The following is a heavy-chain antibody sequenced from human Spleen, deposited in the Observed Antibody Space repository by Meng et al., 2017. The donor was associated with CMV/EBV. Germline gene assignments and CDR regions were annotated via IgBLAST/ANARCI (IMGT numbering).Heavy chain of an antibody. J-gene: IGHJ6*02. Sequence: SETLSLTCTVSGASITSGTYFWGWIRQSPGKGLEWIGTKFWRGTSFYNRSLKSRVTISIDASKNQFSLELTSVTAADTAVYYCARDDTPGGYFYGLDVWGQGTAVTVSS. CDR2: KFWRGTS. CDR1: GASITSGTYF. CDR3: ARDDTPGGYFYGLDV. D-gene: IGHD2-2*02. V-gene: IGHV4-39*07.